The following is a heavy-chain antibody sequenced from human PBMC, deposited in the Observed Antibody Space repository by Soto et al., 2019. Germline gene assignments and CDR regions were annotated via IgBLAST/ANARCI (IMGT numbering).Heavy chain of an antibody. CDR2: ISGSGGST. Sequence: EVQLLESGGGLVQPGGSLRLSCAASGFTFSSYAMSWVRQAPGKGLEWVSAISGSGGSTYYADSVKGRFTISRDNSKNMLYLQMNSLRAEDTAVYYCAKGSYGSGSYPAASDYWGQGTLVTVSS. CDR3: AKGSYGSGSYPAASDY. V-gene: IGHV3-23*01. CDR1: GFTFSSYA. D-gene: IGHD3-10*01. J-gene: IGHJ4*02.